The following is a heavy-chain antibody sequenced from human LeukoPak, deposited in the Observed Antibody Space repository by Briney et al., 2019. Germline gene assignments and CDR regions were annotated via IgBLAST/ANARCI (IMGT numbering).Heavy chain of an antibody. J-gene: IGHJ4*02. CDR1: GYTFTGYY. D-gene: IGHD3-9*01. V-gene: IGHV1-2*02. CDR3: ARGDRYFDWLSNLHTPDY. Sequence: HRASVKVSCKASGYTFTGYYMHWVRQAPGQGLEWMGWINPNSGGTNYAQKFQGRVTMTRDTSISTAYMELSRLRSDDTAVYYCARGDRYFDWLSNLHTPDYWGQGTLVTVSS. CDR2: INPNSGGT.